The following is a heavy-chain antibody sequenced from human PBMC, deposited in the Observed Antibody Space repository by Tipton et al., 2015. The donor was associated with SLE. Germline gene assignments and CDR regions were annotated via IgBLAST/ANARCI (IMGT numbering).Heavy chain of an antibody. J-gene: IGHJ3*02. Sequence: TLSLTCTVSGGSISSYYWSWIRQPPGKGLEWIGYIYSTGSTNYNPSLKSRVTISVDTSKNQFSLKLSSVTAADTAVYYCARRTTRSSGYFGAFDIWGQGTMVTVSS. CDR2: IYSTGST. V-gene: IGHV4-59*08. CDR1: GGSISSYY. CDR3: ARRTTRSSGYFGAFDI. D-gene: IGHD3-22*01.